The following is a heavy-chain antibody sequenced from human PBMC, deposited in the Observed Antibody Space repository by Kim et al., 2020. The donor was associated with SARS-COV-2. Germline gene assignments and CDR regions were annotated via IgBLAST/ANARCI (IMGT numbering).Heavy chain of an antibody. CDR2: ISYDGSNK. CDR3: ARERVGLFWTRRGNDAF. J-gene: IGHJ3*01. V-gene: IGHV3-30-3*01. CDR1: GFTFSSYA. Sequence: GGSLRLSCAASGFTFSSYAMHWVRQAPGKGLEWVAVISYDGSNKYYADSVKGRFTISRDNSKNTLYLQMNSLRAEDTAVYYCARERVGLFWTRRGNDAF. D-gene: IGHD3-22*01.